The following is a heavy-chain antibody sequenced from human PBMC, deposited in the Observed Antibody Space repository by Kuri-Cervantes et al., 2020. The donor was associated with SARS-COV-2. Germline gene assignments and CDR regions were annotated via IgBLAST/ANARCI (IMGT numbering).Heavy chain of an antibody. D-gene: IGHD3-22*01. J-gene: IGHJ4*02. Sequence: ASVKVSCKASGYTFTSYAMHWVRQAPGQRLEWMGWINAGNGNTKYSQKFQGRVTITRDTSASTAYMELSSLRSEDTAVYYCARGGNYDSGLNYWGQGTLVTVSS. CDR3: ARGGNYDSGLNY. V-gene: IGHV1-3*01. CDR2: INAGNGNT. CDR1: GYTFTSYA.